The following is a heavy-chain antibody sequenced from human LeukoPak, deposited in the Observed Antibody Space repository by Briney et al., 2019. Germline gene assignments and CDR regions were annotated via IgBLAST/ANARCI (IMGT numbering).Heavy chain of an antibody. V-gene: IGHV3-21*04. Sequence: GGSLRLSCAASGFTFSSYSMNWVRQAPGKGLEWVSSISSSSSYIYYADSVKGRFTISRDNSKNTLYLQMNSLRAEDTAVYYCAKEDNYDFWSGYYSTIDYWGQGTLVTVSS. CDR1: GFTFSSYS. CDR3: AKEDNYDFWSGYYSTIDY. CDR2: ISSSSSYI. D-gene: IGHD3-3*01. J-gene: IGHJ4*02.